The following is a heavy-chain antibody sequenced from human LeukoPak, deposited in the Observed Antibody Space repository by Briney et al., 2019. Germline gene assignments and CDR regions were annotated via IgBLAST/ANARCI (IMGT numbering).Heavy chain of an antibody. Sequence: ASAKVSCKASGYTLTSYDINWVRQATGPGLEWMGWMNPNSGNTGYAQKFQGRVTMTRNTSISTAYMELSSLRSEDRAVYYCAVYSSSSPWLMDVWGQGTTVTVSS. CDR3: AVYSSSSPWLMDV. CDR1: GYTLTSYD. D-gene: IGHD6-6*01. CDR2: MNPNSGNT. J-gene: IGHJ6*02. V-gene: IGHV1-8*01.